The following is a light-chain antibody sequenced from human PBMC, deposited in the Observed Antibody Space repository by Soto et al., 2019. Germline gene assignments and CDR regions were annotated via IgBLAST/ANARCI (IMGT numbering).Light chain of an antibody. CDR1: QTVSNTY. J-gene: IGKJ3*01. Sequence: EIVLTQTPGTLSLSPGERATLSCRATQTVSNTYLAWYQHKPGQAPRLLIYGASPRATGIPERFSGSGSGTDFTLTITRLEHEDSAIYYCQQSSQSPGTFGPGTKVEIK. V-gene: IGKV3-20*01. CDR2: GAS. CDR3: QQSSQSPGT.